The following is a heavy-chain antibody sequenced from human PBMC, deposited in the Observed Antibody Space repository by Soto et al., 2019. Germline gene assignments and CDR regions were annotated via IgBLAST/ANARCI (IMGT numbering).Heavy chain of an antibody. J-gene: IGHJ3*02. D-gene: IGHD2-2*01. CDR2: IGACNGNT. CDR3: ARGPPRYCSSTSCYYGAFDI. Sequence: ASVKVSCKASGFTFTSSAMQWVRQARGQRLEWMGWIGACNGNTNYAQKLQGRVTMTTDTSTSTAYMELRSLRSDDTAVYYCARGPPRYCSSTSCYYGAFDIWGQGTMVTV. V-gene: IGHV1-18*01. CDR1: GFTFTSSA.